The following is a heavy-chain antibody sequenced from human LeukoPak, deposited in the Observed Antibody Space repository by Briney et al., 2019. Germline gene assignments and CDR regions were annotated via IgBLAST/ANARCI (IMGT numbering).Heavy chain of an antibody. CDR2: LYSSGRT. J-gene: IGHJ5*02. V-gene: IGHV4-59*08. D-gene: IGHD5-24*01. CDR3: ARHGRKDGPFTS. Sequence: SQTLSLTCVVSGGSISTYYWSWIRHPPGKGLECIGYLYSSGRTNYNPSLKSRVSISEDTSKNQVSLNLNSVTAADTAVYYCARHGRKDGPFTSWGQGTLVTVSS. CDR1: GGSISTYY.